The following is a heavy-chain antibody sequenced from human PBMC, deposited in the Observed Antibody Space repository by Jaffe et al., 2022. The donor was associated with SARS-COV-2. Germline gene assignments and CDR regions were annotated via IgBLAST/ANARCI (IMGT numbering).Heavy chain of an antibody. CDR1: GGSISSSNW. CDR2: IYHSGST. Sequence: QVQLQESGPGLVKPSGTLSLTCAVSGGSISSSNWWSWVRQPPGKGLEWIGEIYHSGSTNYNPSLKSRVTISVDKSKNQFSLKLSSVTAADTAVYYCASRLYYDFWSGHPEGDYYYGMDVWGQGTTVTVSS. D-gene: IGHD3-3*01. J-gene: IGHJ6*02. CDR3: ASRLYYDFWSGHPEGDYYYGMDV. V-gene: IGHV4-4*02.